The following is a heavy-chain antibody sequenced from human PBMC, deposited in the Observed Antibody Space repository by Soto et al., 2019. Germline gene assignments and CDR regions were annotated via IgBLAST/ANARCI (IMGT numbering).Heavy chain of an antibody. CDR2: ISWDGVSA. CDR3: AKDISSHYRLFSF. Sequence: GGSLRLSCADSGFTFDEYTIHWVRQAPGKGLEWVSLISWDGVSASYADSVEGRFTISRDNSKNSLYLQMNSLRTDDTALYYCAKDISSHYRLFSFWGQVTLVTFSS. V-gene: IGHV3-43*01. J-gene: IGHJ4*02. D-gene: IGHD3-10*01. CDR1: GFTFDEYT.